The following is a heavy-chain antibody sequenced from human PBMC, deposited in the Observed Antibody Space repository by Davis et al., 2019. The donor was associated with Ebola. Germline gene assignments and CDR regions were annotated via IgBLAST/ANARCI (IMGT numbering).Heavy chain of an antibody. CDR3: AKDPQQLPGSWFDP. J-gene: IGHJ5*02. D-gene: IGHD1-1*01. Sequence: GGSLRLSCAASGFPFSIYSMNWVRQAPGKGLEWVSHIGGGSGAMYFADSVKGRFIISRDDSASTVYLQMNSLRAEDTAIYYCAKDPQQLPGSWFDPWGQGTRVTVSS. V-gene: IGHV3-48*01. CDR2: IGGGSGAM. CDR1: GFPFSIYS.